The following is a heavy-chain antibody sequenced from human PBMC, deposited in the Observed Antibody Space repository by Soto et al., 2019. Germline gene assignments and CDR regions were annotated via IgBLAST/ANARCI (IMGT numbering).Heavy chain of an antibody. CDR1: GGTFSSYA. CDR3: AKDGSKGSSWYFY. V-gene: IGHV3-23*01. J-gene: IGHJ4*02. CDR2: ISGSGGST. Sequence: GGSLRLSCAASGGTFSSYAMSWVRQAPGKGLEWVSTISGSGGSTYYADSVKGRFTISRDNSKNTLYLQMNSLRAEDTAVYYCAKDGSKGSSWYFYWGQGTLVTVSS. D-gene: IGHD6-13*01.